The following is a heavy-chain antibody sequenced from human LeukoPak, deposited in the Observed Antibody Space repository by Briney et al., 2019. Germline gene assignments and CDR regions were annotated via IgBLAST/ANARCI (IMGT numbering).Heavy chain of an antibody. Sequence: SETLSLTCTVSSGSISSYYWSWIRQPPGQGLEWVGYIYYSGSTNYNPSLKSRVTISVDTSKNQFSLKLSSVTAADTAVYYCARKTSYYDSSGYPNAFDIWGQGTMVTVSS. V-gene: IGHV4-59*01. J-gene: IGHJ3*02. CDR1: SGSISSYY. CDR2: IYYSGST. D-gene: IGHD3-22*01. CDR3: ARKTSYYDSSGYPNAFDI.